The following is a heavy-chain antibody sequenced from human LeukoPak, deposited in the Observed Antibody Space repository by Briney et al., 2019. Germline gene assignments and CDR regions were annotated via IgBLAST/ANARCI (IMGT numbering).Heavy chain of an antibody. CDR2: IYYSGST. CDR3: ACGWFDP. CDR1: GGSISSHY. J-gene: IGHJ5*02. V-gene: IGHV4-59*11. Sequence: PSETLSLTCTVSGGSISSHYWSWIRQPPGNGLEWIGYIYYSGSTNYNPSPKSRVTISVDTSKNQFSLKLSSVTAADTAVYYCACGWFDPWGQGTLVTVSS.